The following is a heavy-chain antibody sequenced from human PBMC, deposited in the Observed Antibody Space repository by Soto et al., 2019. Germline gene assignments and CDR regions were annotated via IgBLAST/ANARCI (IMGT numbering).Heavy chain of an antibody. CDR2: MNPNSGNT. V-gene: IGHV1-8*01. J-gene: IGHJ5*02. Sequence: GASAKVSCKASGYTLTSYDINWVRQATGQGLEWMGWMNPNSGNTGYAQKFQGRVTMTRNTSISTAYMELSSLRSEDTAVYYCARSATNKPLWFGSRRNWFDPWGQGALVTVSS. CDR3: ARSATNKPLWFGSRRNWFDP. D-gene: IGHD3-10*01. CDR1: GYTLTSYD.